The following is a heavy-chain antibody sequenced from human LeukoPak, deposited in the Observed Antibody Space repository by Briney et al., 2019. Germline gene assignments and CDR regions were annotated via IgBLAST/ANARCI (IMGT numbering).Heavy chain of an antibody. Sequence: GGSLRLSCAASGFTFSSYGMHWVRQAPGKGLEWVAFIRYDGSNKYYADSVKGRFTISKDNSKNTVYLQMNSLRPEDTAVYYCAARRLTVTTEIDYWGQGTLVTVSS. V-gene: IGHV3-30*02. D-gene: IGHD4-17*01. CDR1: GFTFSSYG. J-gene: IGHJ4*02. CDR3: AARRLTVTTEIDY. CDR2: IRYDGSNK.